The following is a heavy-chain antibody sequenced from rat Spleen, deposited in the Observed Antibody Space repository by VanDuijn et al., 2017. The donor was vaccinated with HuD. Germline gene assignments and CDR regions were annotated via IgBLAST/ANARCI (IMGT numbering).Heavy chain of an antibody. CDR1: GFTFINYG. D-gene: IGHD1-1*01. CDR2: IGIDGGNT. V-gene: IGHV5S14*01. CDR3: ARHSGNVDY. Sequence: EVQLVESGGGLVQPGGSLKLSCAASGFTFINYGLAWVRQTPTKGLEWIASIGIDGGNTYYQDSVKGRFTISRDNAKNTQYLHMDSLRSEDTATYYCARHSGNVDYWGQGVVVTVSS. J-gene: IGHJ2*01.